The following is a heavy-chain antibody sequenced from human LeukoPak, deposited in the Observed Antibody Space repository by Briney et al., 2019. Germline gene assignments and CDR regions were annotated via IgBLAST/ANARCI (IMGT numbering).Heavy chain of an antibody. CDR3: ARGYYDSSGYLISYNWFDP. CDR2: IYYSGST. CDR1: GGSISHYY. V-gene: IGHV4-59*01. D-gene: IGHD3-22*01. J-gene: IGHJ5*02. Sequence: ASETLSLTCTVSGGSISHYYWSWIRQPPGKGLEWIGYIYYSGSTNYNPSLKSRVTISVDTSKNQFSLKLSSVTAADTAVYYSARGYYDSSGYLISYNWFDPWGQGTLVTVSS.